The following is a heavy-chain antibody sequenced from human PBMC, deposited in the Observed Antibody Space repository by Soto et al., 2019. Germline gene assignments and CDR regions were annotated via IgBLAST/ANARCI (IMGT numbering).Heavy chain of an antibody. CDR2: ISGSGGST. D-gene: IGHD1-26*01. Sequence: WGSLRLSCAASGFTFSSYAMSWVRQAPGKGLEWVSAISGSGGSTYYADSVKGRFTISRDNSKNTLYLQMNSLRAEDTAVYYRAKDRWGLQSFDYWGKGTLVPVSS. J-gene: IGHJ4*02. CDR3: AKDRWGLQSFDY. CDR1: GFTFSSYA. V-gene: IGHV3-23*01.